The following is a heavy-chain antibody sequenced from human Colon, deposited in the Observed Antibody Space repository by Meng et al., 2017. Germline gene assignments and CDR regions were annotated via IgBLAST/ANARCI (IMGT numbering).Heavy chain of an antibody. CDR3: AVSYGSGSPGDAFDI. V-gene: IGHV4-59*01. Sequence: SETLSLTCTVSGGSISSYYWSWIRQPPGKGLEWIGYIHYSGSTNYNPSLKSRVTISVDTSKNQFSLKLSSVTAADTAVYYCAVSYGSGSPGDAFDIWGQGTMVTVSS. CDR2: IHYSGST. CDR1: GGSISSYY. J-gene: IGHJ3*02. D-gene: IGHD3-10*01.